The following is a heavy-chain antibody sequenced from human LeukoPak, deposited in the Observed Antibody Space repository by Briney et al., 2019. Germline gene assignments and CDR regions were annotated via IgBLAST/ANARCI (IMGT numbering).Heavy chain of an antibody. J-gene: IGHJ6*02. V-gene: IGHV3-9*01. Sequence: GGSLRLSCAASGFTFDDYAMHWVRQAPGKGLEWVSGISWNSGSIGYADSVKGRFTISRDNAKNSLYLQMNSLRAEDTALYYCAKDFGPQTTVTTRGFYYYYGMDVWGQGTTVTVSS. CDR2: ISWNSGSI. CDR3: AKDFGPQTTVTTRGFYYYYGMDV. CDR1: GFTFDDYA. D-gene: IGHD4-17*01.